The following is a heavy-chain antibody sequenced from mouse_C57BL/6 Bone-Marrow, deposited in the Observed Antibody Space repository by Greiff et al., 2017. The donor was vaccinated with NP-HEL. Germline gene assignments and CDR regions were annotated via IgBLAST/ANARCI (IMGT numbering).Heavy chain of an antibody. CDR1: GYTFTSYG. J-gene: IGHJ3*01. V-gene: IGHV1-81*01. Sequence: VQLQQSGAELARPGASVKLSCKASGYTFTSYGISWVKQRTGQGLEWIGEIYPRSGNTYYNEKFKGKATLTADKSSSTAYMELRSLTSEDSAVYFCARSIYYYGSSSFAYWGQGTLVTVSA. CDR2: IYPRSGNT. D-gene: IGHD1-1*01. CDR3: ARSIYYYGSSSFAY.